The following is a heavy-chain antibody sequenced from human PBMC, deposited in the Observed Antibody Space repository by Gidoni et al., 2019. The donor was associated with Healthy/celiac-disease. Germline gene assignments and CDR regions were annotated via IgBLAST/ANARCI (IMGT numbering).Heavy chain of an antibody. CDR2: ISWDGGST. Sequence: EVQLVESGGVVVQPGGSLRLSCAAPGFTFDDYTMHWVRQAPGKGLEWVSLISWDGGSTYYADSVKGRFTISRDNSKNSLYLQMNSLRTEDTALYYCAKGLATTNYYYYGMDVWGQGTTVTVSS. J-gene: IGHJ6*02. V-gene: IGHV3-43*01. D-gene: IGHD1-1*01. CDR3: AKGLATTNYYYYGMDV. CDR1: GFTFDDYT.